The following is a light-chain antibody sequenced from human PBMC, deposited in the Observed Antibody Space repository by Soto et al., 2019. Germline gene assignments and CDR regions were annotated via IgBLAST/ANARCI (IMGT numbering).Light chain of an antibody. CDR1: SSDVGGYVY. V-gene: IGLV2-8*01. Sequence: QSALTQPPSASGSPGQSVTISCTETSSDVGGYVYVSWYQQYPGKAPKLMIYEVNKRASGVPDRFSGSKSGNTASLTVSGLQAEDEADYYCSSYAGTNIDVVFGGGTKVTVL. CDR3: SSYAGTNIDVV. CDR2: EVN. J-gene: IGLJ2*01.